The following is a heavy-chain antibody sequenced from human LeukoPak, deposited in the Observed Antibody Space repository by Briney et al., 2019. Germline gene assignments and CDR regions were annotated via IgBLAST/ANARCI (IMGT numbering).Heavy chain of an antibody. D-gene: IGHD2-2*01. J-gene: IGHJ3*02. CDR2: IYAGGST. Sequence: PGGSLRLSCAASGFTVSTSYMSWVRQAPGKGLEWVSVIYAGGSTYYADSVKGRFTISRDNSKNTLYLQMNSLRAEDTAVYYCARTRSDAFDIWGQGTMVTVSS. V-gene: IGHV3-66*01. CDR1: GFTVSTSY. CDR3: ARTRSDAFDI.